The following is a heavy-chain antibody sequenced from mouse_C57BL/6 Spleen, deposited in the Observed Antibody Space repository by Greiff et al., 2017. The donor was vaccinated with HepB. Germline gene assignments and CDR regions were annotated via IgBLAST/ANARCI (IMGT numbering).Heavy chain of an antibody. CDR1: GYTFTSYG. J-gene: IGHJ1*03. Sequence: VQLQQSGAELARPGASVKLSCKASGYTFTSYGISWVKQRTGQGLEWIGEIYPRSGNTYYNEKFKGKATLTADKSSSTAYMELRSLTSEDSAVYICARYYSNYYWYFDVWGTGTTVTVSS. D-gene: IGHD2-5*01. CDR2: IYPRSGNT. V-gene: IGHV1-81*01. CDR3: ARYYSNYYWYFDV.